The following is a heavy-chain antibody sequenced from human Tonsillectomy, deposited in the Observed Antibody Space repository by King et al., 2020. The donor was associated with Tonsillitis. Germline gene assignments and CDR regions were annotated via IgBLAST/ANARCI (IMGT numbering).Heavy chain of an antibody. CDR1: GGTFSKFA. D-gene: IGHD3-16*02. CDR3: ARGGPLSNIFDI. CDR2: IIPIFGTA. J-gene: IGHJ3*02. Sequence: QLVQSGAELKKPGSSVKVSCKASGGTFSKFAISWVRQAPGQGLEWMGGIIPIFGTANYAQRFQDRVTITADESTSTAYMELSSLRSEDTAVYYCARGGPLSNIFDIWGQGTMVTVSS. V-gene: IGHV1-69*01.